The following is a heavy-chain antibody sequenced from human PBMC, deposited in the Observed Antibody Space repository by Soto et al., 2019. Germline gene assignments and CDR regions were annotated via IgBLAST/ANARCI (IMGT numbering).Heavy chain of an antibody. V-gene: IGHV1-18*01. Sequence: QVQLVQSGAEVKKPGASVKVSCKASGYIFNNYAISWVRQAPGQGLEWMGWMNVYNGHTKYAQKVQGRLTMTTDTSTSTYYMELRNLGADATAVYYCARDLSSGWFDHWGQGTLVTVSS. D-gene: IGHD6-19*01. CDR3: ARDLSSGWFDH. CDR2: MNVYNGHT. J-gene: IGHJ5*02. CDR1: GYIFNNYA.